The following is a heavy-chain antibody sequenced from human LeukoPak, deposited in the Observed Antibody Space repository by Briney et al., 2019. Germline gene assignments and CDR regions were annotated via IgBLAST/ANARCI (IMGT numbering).Heavy chain of an antibody. Sequence: PGGSLRLSCAASGFTVSSNYMSWVRQAPGKGLEWVSVIYSGGSTYYADSVKGRFTISRDNSKNTLYLQMNSLGAEDTAVYYCASLGYIVGATFFDYWGQGTLVTVSS. CDR3: ASLGYIVGATFFDY. CDR2: IYSGGST. J-gene: IGHJ4*02. D-gene: IGHD1-26*01. V-gene: IGHV3-53*01. CDR1: GFTVSSNY.